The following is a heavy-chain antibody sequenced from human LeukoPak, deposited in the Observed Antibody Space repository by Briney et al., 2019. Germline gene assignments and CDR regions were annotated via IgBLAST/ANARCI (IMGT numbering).Heavy chain of an antibody. CDR1: GDSISSYY. J-gene: IGHJ4*02. CDR3: ASYLLRGYSGYDRDY. D-gene: IGHD5-12*01. Sequence: SETLSLTCTVSGDSISSYYWSWIRQPAGKGLEWIGRIYTSGSTNYNPSLKSRVTISVDTSKNQFSLKLSSVTAADTAVYYCASYLLRGYSGYDRDYWGQGTLVTVSS. CDR2: IYTSGST. V-gene: IGHV4-4*07.